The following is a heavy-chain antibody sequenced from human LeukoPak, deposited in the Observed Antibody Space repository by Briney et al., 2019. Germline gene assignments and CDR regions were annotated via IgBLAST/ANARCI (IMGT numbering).Heavy chain of an antibody. CDR2: IYYSGST. CDR3: ASTITGITEYFQH. J-gene: IGHJ1*01. CDR1: GGSISSYY. D-gene: IGHD1-20*01. V-gene: IGHV4-59*01. Sequence: PSETLSLTCTVSGGSISSYYWSWIRQPPGKGLEWIGYIYYSGSTNYNPSLKSRVTISVDTSKNQFSLKLSSVTAADTAVYYCASTITGITEYFQHWGQGTLVTVSS.